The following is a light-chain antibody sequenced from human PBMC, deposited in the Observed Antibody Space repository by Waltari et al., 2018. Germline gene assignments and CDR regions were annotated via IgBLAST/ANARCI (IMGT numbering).Light chain of an antibody. Sequence: EIVLTQSPATLSLSPGERATPPCRPSQSVSSYLAWYQQKPGQAPRLLIYDASNRATGIPARFSGSGSGTDFTLTISSLEPEDFAVYYCQQRSNWPPITVGQGTRLEIK. J-gene: IGKJ5*01. CDR1: QSVSSY. CDR2: DAS. V-gene: IGKV3-11*01. CDR3: QQRSNWPPIT.